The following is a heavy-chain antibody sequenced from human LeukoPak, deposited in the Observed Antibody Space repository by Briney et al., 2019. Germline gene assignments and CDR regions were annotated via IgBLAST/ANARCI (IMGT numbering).Heavy chain of an antibody. Sequence: PSETLSLTCTVSGGSISSYYWSWIRQPPGKGLEWIGYIYDSGSTKYNPSLKSRVTISVDTSKKQFSLKLSSVTAADTAVYYCARGPLYSSGWPYYFDYWGQGILVTVSS. J-gene: IGHJ4*02. D-gene: IGHD6-19*01. V-gene: IGHV4-59*01. CDR1: GGSISSYY. CDR2: IYDSGST. CDR3: ARGPLYSSGWPYYFDY.